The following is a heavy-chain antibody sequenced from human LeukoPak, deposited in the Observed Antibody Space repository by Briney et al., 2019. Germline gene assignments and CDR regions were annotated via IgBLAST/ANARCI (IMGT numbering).Heavy chain of an antibody. V-gene: IGHV3-66*02. Sequence: GGSLRLSCAASGFIVSNNYMRWVRQAPGKGLEWGSVIYSGGSTYYADSVKGRFTVSRDNSKNTVYLQMNSLRVEDTAVYYCASDSSGYYYFDAFDIWGKGQWSPSLQ. D-gene: IGHD3-22*01. CDR1: GFIVSNNY. CDR2: IYSGGST. CDR3: ASDSSGYYYFDAFDI. J-gene: IGHJ3*02.